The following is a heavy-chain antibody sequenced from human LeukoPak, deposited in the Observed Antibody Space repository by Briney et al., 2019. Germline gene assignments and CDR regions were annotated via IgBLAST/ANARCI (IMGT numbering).Heavy chain of an antibody. CDR3: AKDPSWGATDY. CDR2: INSDGSSI. CDR1: GFVFSNNW. D-gene: IGHD2-2*01. Sequence: TGGSLRLSCAASGFVFSNNWMYWVRQAPGRGLVWVSRINSDGSSIAYADSVKGRFTISRDNAKNTLFLQMNSLTVEDTAMYYCAKDPSWGATDYWGQGTLVTVSS. V-gene: IGHV3-74*01. J-gene: IGHJ4*02.